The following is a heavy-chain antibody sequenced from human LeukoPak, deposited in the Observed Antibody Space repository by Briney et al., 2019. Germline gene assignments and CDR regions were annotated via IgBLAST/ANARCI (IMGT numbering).Heavy chain of an antibody. V-gene: IGHV3-23*01. CDR3: ARETKIDY. D-gene: IGHD1-7*01. CDR2: MIISGGST. CDR1: GFTFSSYA. Sequence: GGSLTLSCAASGFTFSSYAMTWVRQVPGKGLEWVPSMIISGGSTYYADSVKRRFTISRDNSKNTLYLQMNSLRVEDTALYFCARETKIDYWGQGALVTVSS. J-gene: IGHJ4*02.